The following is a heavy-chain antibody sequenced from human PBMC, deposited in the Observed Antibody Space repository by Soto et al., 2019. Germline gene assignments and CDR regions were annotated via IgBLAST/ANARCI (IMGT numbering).Heavy chain of an antibody. J-gene: IGHJ6*02. V-gene: IGHV1-69*01. Sequence: QVLLVQSGAEVKKPGSSTQVSCKASVGTFSTYAFTWVRQAPGQGFEWIGGVIPLFNTPDYAQKFQGRVTITADESTSTVFLELSGLTSEDTAVYFCAVASKWELLGYFYGMDVWGQGTTVTVSS. D-gene: IGHD1-26*01. CDR3: AVASKWELLGYFYGMDV. CDR2: VIPLFNTP. CDR1: VGTFSTYA.